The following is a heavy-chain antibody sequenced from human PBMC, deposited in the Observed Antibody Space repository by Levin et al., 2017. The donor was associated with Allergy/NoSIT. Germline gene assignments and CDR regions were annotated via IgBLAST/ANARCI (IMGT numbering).Heavy chain of an antibody. CDR3: ARLRYYDSSGYPDTHIDY. V-gene: IGHV4-39*01. Sequence: SETLSLTCTVSGDSISSSHYYWAWIRQPPGKGLEWIGTIYYTGSTYYNPSLESRITISVDTSKNQFSLKLSSVTAADTGVYYCARLRYYDSSGYPDTHIDYWGQGTLVTVSS. J-gene: IGHJ4*02. CDR1: GDSISSSHYY. CDR2: IYYTGST. D-gene: IGHD3-22*01.